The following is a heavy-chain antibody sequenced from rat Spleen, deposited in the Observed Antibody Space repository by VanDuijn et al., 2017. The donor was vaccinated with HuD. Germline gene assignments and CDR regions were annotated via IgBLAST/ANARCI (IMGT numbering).Heavy chain of an antibody. CDR3: TTDGQGARFTY. CDR1: GFTFSNYD. V-gene: IGHV5-27*01. CDR2: ISFDAGTT. J-gene: IGHJ3*01. D-gene: IGHD5-1*01. Sequence: EVQLVESGGGLVQPGRSMKLSCAALGFTFSNYDMAWVRQAPKKGLEWVAYISFDAGTTYYRDSVKARFTISRDNAKSTLYLQMDSLRSEDTATYYCTTDGQGARFTYWGQGTLVTVSS.